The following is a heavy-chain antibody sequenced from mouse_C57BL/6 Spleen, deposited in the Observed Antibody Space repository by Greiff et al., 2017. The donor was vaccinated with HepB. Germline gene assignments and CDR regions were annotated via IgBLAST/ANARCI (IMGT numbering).Heavy chain of an antibody. Sequence: QVQLQQSGPELVKPGASVKISCKASGYAFSSSWMNWVKQRPGKGLEWIGRIYPGDGGTNYNGKFKGKATLTADKSSSTAYMQLSSLTSEDSAVYFCARAVAVDYWGQGTTLTVSS. CDR1: GYAFSSSW. CDR3: ARAVAVDY. V-gene: IGHV1-82*01. CDR2: IYPGDGGT. J-gene: IGHJ2*01.